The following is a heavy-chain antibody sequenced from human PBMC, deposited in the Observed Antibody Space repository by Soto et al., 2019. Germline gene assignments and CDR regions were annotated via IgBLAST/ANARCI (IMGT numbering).Heavy chain of an antibody. CDR1: GGSISSGGYY. V-gene: IGHV4-31*03. D-gene: IGHD3-22*01. CDR2: IYYSGST. J-gene: IGHJ4*02. Sequence: SETLSLTCTVSGGSISSGGYYWSWIRQHPGKGLEWTGYIYYSGSTYYNPSLKSRVTISVDTSKNQFSLKLSSVTAADTAVYYCARGGSYDTRGKDYWGQGTLVTVSS. CDR3: ARGGSYDTRGKDY.